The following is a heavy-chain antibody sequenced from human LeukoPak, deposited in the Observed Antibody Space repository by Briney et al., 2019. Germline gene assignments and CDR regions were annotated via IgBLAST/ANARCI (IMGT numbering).Heavy chain of an antibody. CDR1: GYTFTSYG. J-gene: IGHJ6*04. CDR2: NSAYNGNT. D-gene: IGHD6-13*01. Sequence: ASVKVSCKASGYTFTSYGISWVRHAPGQGLEWMGWNSAYNGNTNYAQKLQGRVTMTTDTSTSTAYMELRSPRSDDTAVYYCARDACPYSSSCHMDVWGKGTTVTVSS. V-gene: IGHV1-18*04. CDR3: ARDACPYSSSCHMDV.